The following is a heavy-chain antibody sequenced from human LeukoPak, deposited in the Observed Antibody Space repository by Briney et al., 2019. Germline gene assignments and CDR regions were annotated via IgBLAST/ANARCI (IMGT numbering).Heavy chain of an antibody. V-gene: IGHV4-34*01. D-gene: IGHD6-13*01. CDR1: GGSFSGYY. Sequence: SETLSLTCAVYGGSFSGYYWSWIRQPPVKGLEWIGEINHSGSTNYNSSLKSRVTISVDTSKNQFSLKLSSVTAADTAVYYCATRPDIAATGPGWFDPWGQGTLVTVSS. CDR3: ATRPDIAATGPGWFDP. J-gene: IGHJ5*02. CDR2: INHSGST.